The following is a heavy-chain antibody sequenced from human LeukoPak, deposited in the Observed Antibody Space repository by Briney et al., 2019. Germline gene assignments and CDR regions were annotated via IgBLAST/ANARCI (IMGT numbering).Heavy chain of an antibody. J-gene: IGHJ4*02. CDR1: GASISPYY. CDR2: IYTSGST. CDR3: AKEGMIRGVIDY. D-gene: IGHD3-10*01. Sequence: SETLPLTCNVSGASISPYYWSWIRQPAGKGLEWIGHIYTSGSTNYNPSLKSRVTMSLDTSKSQFSLKLNSMTAADTAVYYCAKEGMIRGVIDYWGQGALVTVSS. V-gene: IGHV4-4*07.